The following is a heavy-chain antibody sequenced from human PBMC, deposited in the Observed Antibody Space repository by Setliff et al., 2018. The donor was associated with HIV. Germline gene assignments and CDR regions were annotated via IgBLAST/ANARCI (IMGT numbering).Heavy chain of an antibody. V-gene: IGHV5-51*01. Sequence: GESLMISCKGSGSSFTSYWIGWVRQMPGKGLEWMGIIYPGDSDTRYSTSFQGQVTISDGKSISTAYLQWRSLKASDTAKYYCARGEVAGFGDCHAFDIWGHGTMVTVS. CDR3: ARGEVAGFGDCHAFDI. CDR1: GSSFTSYW. J-gene: IGHJ3*02. CDR2: IYPGDSDT. D-gene: IGHD3-10*01.